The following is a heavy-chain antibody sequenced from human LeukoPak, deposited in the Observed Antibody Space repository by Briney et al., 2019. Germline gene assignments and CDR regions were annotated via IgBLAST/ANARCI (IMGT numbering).Heavy chain of an antibody. V-gene: IGHV3-30*02. CDR1: GFTFSSYG. CDR2: IRYDGSNK. CDR3: AKDLTTVTSQGDF. D-gene: IGHD4-17*01. Sequence: GGSLRLSCAASGFTFSSYGMHWVRQAPGKGLEWVAFIRYDGSNKYYADSVKGRFTISRDNSKNTLYLQMNSLRAEDTAVYYCAKDLTTVTSQGDFWGQGTLVTVSS. J-gene: IGHJ4*02.